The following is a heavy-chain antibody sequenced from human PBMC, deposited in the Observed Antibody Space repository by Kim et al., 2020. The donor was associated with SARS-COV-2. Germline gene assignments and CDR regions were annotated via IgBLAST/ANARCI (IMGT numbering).Heavy chain of an antibody. V-gene: IGHV3-48*03. CDR1: EFTLSSYE. CDR3: ARETPGIRGVACDI. J-gene: IGHJ3*02. D-gene: IGHD3-10*01. Sequence: GGSLRLSCEASEFTLSSYEMNWVRQAPGKGLEWVSYITTSGNTVHYADSVRGRFTVSRDNAKNSLYLQMNSPRAEDTAVYYCARETPGIRGVACDIWGQGTMVTVSS. CDR2: ITTSGNTV.